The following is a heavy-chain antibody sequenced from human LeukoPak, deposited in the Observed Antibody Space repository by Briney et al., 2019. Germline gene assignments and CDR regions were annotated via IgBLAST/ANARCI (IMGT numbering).Heavy chain of an antibody. J-gene: IGHJ3*02. D-gene: IGHD1-14*01. CDR1: GGSISSSSYY. Sequence: SETLSLTCTVSGGSISSSSYYWGWIRQPPGKGLEWIGSIYYSGSTYYNPSLKSRVTISVDTSKNQFSLKLSSVTAADTAVYYCARHSIGRLGTGTDAFDIWGQGTMVTVSS. V-gene: IGHV4-39*01. CDR2: IYYSGST. CDR3: ARHSIGRLGTGTDAFDI.